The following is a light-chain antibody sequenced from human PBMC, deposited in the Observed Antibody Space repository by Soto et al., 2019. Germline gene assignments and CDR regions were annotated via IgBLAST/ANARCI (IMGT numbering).Light chain of an antibody. J-gene: IGKJ3*01. V-gene: IGKV3-20*01. CDR1: QSVRSTY. Sequence: ECVLTQSPGTLSFSPGERATLSCRASQSVRSTYLAWYQQKPGQAPRLLIYGASSRATGIPDRFSGSGSGTDFTLTISRLEPEDFAVYYCQQCGSSPLTFGPGTKVDIK. CDR3: QQCGSSPLT. CDR2: GAS.